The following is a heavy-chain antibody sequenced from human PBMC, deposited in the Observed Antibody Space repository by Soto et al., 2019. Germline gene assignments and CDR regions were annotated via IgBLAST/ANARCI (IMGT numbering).Heavy chain of an antibody. V-gene: IGHV3-23*01. Sequence: GGFLRLSCAASGFTFDDYGMSWVRQAPGKGLEWVSGINWNGGSTYYADSVKGRFTISRDNSKNTLYLQMNSLRAEDTAVYYCAKKAGSSSLFAAFDIWGQGTRVTVSS. CDR3: AKKAGSSSLFAAFDI. CDR1: GFTFDDYG. J-gene: IGHJ3*02. D-gene: IGHD6-6*01. CDR2: INWNGGST.